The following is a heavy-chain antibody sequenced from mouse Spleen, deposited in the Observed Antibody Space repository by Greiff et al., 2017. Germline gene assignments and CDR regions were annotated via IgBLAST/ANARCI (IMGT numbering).Heavy chain of an antibody. V-gene: IGHV14-3*01. D-gene: IGHD1-1*01. CDR3: ASQDGTGLYYLDY. Sequence: VQLQQSVAELVRPGASVKLSCTASGFNIKNTYMHWVKQRPEQGLEWIGRIDPANGNTKYAPKFQGKATITADTSSNTAFLQLSSLTSEDTAIYYGASQDGTGLYYLDYWGQGTTLTVSS. CDR1: GFNIKNTY. CDR2: IDPANGNT. J-gene: IGHJ2*01.